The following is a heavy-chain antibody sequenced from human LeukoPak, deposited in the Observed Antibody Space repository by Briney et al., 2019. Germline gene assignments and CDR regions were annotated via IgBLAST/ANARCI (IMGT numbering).Heavy chain of an antibody. D-gene: IGHD1-26*01. CDR3: AKDGDGYSGSYFHWFDP. V-gene: IGHV3-9*01. CDR1: GFTFSNSA. J-gene: IGHJ5*02. Sequence: GGSLRLSCAASGFTFSNSAMSWVRQAPGKGLEWVSGISWNSGSIGYADSAKGRFTISRDNAKNSLYLQMNSLRAEDTALYYCAKDGDGYSGSYFHWFDPWGQGTLVTVSS. CDR2: ISWNSGSI.